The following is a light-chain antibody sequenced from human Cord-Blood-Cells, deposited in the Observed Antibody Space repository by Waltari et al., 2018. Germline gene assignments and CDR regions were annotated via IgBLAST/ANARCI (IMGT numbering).Light chain of an antibody. J-gene: IGLJ2*01. V-gene: IGLV2-14*01. CDR3: SSYTSSSTFVV. Sequence: SALTQPASVSGSPGQPLTISCTGTSSDVGGYNHVSWYQQHPGKAPILMIDDVSNRPSGVSNRFSGSKSGNTASLTISGLQAEDEADYYCSSYTSSSTFVVFGGGTKLTVL. CDR2: DVS. CDR1: SSDVGGYNH.